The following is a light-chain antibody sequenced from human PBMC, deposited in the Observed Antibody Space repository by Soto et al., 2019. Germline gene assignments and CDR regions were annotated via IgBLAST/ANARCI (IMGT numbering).Light chain of an antibody. J-gene: IGLJ2*01. CDR1: SSDIGTYHY. CDR3: SSYTDSSTVI. V-gene: IGLV2-14*03. CDR2: DVI. Sequence: QSALTQPASVSGSPGQLITISCTGTSSDIGTYHYVSWYQQYPGKAPKLIIFDVISRPSGVSERFLDSKSGNTASLAVSGLQAEDEADYYCSSYTDSSTVIFGGGTKLTVL.